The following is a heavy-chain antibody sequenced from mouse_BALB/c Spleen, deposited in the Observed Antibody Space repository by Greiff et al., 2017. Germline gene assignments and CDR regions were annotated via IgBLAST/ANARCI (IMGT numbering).Heavy chain of an antibody. Sequence: QVQLQQSGAELVRPGTSVKVSFKASGYAFTNYLIEWVKQRPGQGLEWIGVINPGSGGTNYNEKFKGKATLTADKSSSTAYMQLSSLTSDDSAVYFCARGGGNYIPLAMDYWGQGTSVTVSS. CDR3: ARGGGNYIPLAMDY. CDR1: GYAFTNYL. D-gene: IGHD2-1*01. CDR2: INPGSGGT. J-gene: IGHJ4*01. V-gene: IGHV1-54*01.